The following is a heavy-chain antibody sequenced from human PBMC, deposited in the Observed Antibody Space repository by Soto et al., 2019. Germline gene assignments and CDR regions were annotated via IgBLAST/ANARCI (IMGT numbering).Heavy chain of an antibody. CDR1: GFTLSTYG. Sequence: HPGGSLRLSCAASGFTLSTYGMHWVRQAPGKGLEWVAAMSYDGTKEYYADSVEGRFTISRDNSRNTLFLQLNSLRAEDTAVYYCAKEYGSTWIDHWGQGTLVTVSS. J-gene: IGHJ4*02. D-gene: IGHD6-13*01. V-gene: IGHV3-30*18. CDR3: AKEYGSTWIDH. CDR2: MSYDGTKE.